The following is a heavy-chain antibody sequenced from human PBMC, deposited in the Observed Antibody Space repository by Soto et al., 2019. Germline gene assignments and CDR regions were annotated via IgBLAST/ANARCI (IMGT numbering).Heavy chain of an antibody. Sequence: EMQLVESGGDLVQPAGSQRLSCAASGFTFSNYAMSWVRQPPGKGLEWVAAISGTDGRIYYSDSVKGRFTISRDNFENTLHLQMNDLRAEDTALYYCAKGTGNWGYYFDCWGQGTLVTVSS. CDR3: AKGTGNWGYYFDC. CDR1: GFTFSNYA. CDR2: ISGTDGRI. D-gene: IGHD7-27*01. V-gene: IGHV3-23*04. J-gene: IGHJ4*02.